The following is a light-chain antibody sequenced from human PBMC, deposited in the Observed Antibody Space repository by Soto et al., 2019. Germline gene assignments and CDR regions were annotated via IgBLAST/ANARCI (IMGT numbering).Light chain of an antibody. J-gene: IGKJ1*01. Sequence: DIQMPQSPSTLSGSVGDRVTITCRASQTISSWLAWYQQKPGKAPKLLIYKASTLKSGVPSRFSGSGSGTEFTLTSSSLQPDDFASYYCQHYNSYSEAFGQGTKVELK. V-gene: IGKV1-5*03. CDR2: KAS. CDR1: QTISSW. CDR3: QHYNSYSEA.